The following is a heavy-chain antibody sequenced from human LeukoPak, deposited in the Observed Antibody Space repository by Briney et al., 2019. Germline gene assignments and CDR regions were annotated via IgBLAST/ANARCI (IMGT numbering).Heavy chain of an antibody. V-gene: IGHV1-3*01. Sequence: ASVKVSCKASGYTFTSYAMHWVRQAPGQRLEWMGWINAGNGNTKYSQKFQGRVTITRDTSASTAYMELSSLRSEDTAVYYCARGRLGTSCLDYWGQGTLVTVSS. CDR2: INAGNGNT. D-gene: IGHD2-2*01. J-gene: IGHJ4*02. CDR3: ARGRLGTSCLDY. CDR1: GYTFTSYA.